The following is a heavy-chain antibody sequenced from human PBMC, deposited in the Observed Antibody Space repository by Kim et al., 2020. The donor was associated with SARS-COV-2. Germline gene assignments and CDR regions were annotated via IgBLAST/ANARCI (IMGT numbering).Heavy chain of an antibody. CDR1: GHFFTRDS. D-gene: IGHD3-16*01. V-gene: IGHV1-3*01. CDR3: LGGFYFDS. Sequence: ASVKVSCKTSGHFFTRDSIHWVRQAPGQGLEWMGGIDCGNGNTIYSQKFQGRVTFTTDTSASTAYMELSFLRSEDSAVYYCLGGFYFDSWGQGTLVTVS. J-gene: IGHJ4*02. CDR2: IDCGNGNT.